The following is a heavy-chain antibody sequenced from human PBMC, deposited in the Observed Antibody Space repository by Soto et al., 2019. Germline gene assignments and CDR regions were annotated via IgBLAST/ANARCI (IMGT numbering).Heavy chain of an antibody. V-gene: IGHV3-33*01. Sequence: GALRLSCAASGFTFSSYGMHWVRQAPGKGLEWVAVIWYDGSNKYYADSVKGRFTISRDNSKNTLYLQMNSLRAEDTAVYYCARDRAYDTANAFDIWGQGTMVTVSS. D-gene: IGHD5-18*01. CDR1: GFTFSSYG. CDR3: ARDRAYDTANAFDI. J-gene: IGHJ3*02. CDR2: IWYDGSNK.